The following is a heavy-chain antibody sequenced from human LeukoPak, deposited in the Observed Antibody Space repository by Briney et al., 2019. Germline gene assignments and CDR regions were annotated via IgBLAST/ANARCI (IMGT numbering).Heavy chain of an antibody. CDR1: GFTFDDYA. J-gene: IGHJ6*03. D-gene: IGHD3-22*01. V-gene: IGHV3-43D*03. CDR2: ISWDGGST. Sequence: GGSLRLSCAASGFTFDDYAMHWVRQAPGKGLEWVSLISWDGGSTYYADSVKGRFTISRDNAKNSLYLQMNSLRAEDTALYYCARDDSSGYNYYYYMDVWGKGTTVTVSS. CDR3: ARDDSSGYNYYYYMDV.